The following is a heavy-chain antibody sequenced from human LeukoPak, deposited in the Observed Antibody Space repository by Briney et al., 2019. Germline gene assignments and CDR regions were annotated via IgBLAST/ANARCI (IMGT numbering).Heavy chain of an antibody. CDR1: GGSISSYY. CDR2: IYTSGST. J-gene: IGHJ4*02. D-gene: IGHD5-18*01. CDR3: AKNGGDSYGTGHFDY. Sequence: SETLSLTCTVSGGSISSYYWSWIRQPPGKGLEWIGYIYTSGSTNYNPSLKSRVTISVDTSKNQFSLKLSSVTAADTAVYYCAKNGGDSYGTGHFDYWGQGTLVTVSS. V-gene: IGHV4-4*09.